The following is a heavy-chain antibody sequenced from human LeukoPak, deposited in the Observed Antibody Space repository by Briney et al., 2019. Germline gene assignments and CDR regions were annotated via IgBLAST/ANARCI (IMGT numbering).Heavy chain of an antibody. CDR1: GFTFSNYW. D-gene: IGHD6-13*01. CDR3: ARIIEGEQLALDC. CDR2: IKHDGSET. V-gene: IGHV3-7*04. Sequence: GGSLRLSCVASGFTFSNYWMSWVRQAPGKGLEWVANIKHDGSETHYVASVKGRFTTSRDNAKKSLDLQMHSLRAEDTAVYYCARIIEGEQLALDCWGQGTLVTVSS. J-gene: IGHJ4*02.